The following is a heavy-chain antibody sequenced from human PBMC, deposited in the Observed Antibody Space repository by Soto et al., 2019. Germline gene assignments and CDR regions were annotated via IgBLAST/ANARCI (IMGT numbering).Heavy chain of an antibody. D-gene: IGHD4-17*01. V-gene: IGHV1-69*13. CDR3: AREILYGDSFYYYYGMDV. Sequence: GASVKVSCKASGGIFSSYAISWVRQAPGQGLEWMGGIIPIFGTANYAQKFQGRVTITADEPTSTAYMELSSLRSEDTAVYYCAREILYGDSFYYYYGMDVWGQGTTVTVSS. CDR2: IIPIFGTA. CDR1: GGIFSSYA. J-gene: IGHJ6*02.